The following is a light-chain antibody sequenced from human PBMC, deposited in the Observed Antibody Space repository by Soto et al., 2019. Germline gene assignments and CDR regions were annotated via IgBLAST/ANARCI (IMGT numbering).Light chain of an antibody. Sequence: QSALTQPASVSGSPGQSITISCTGTSSDVGSYNIVSWYQQHPGKAPKVIIYEGGKRPSGVSNRFSGSKSGITASLTISGLHAEDEADYYCCSYSGYSTSAVFGGGTQLTVL. V-gene: IGLV2-23*01. CDR2: EGG. CDR3: CSYSGYSTSAV. CDR1: SSDVGSYNI. J-gene: IGLJ2*01.